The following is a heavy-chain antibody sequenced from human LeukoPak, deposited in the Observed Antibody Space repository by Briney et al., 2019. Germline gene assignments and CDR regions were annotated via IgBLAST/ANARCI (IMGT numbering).Heavy chain of an antibody. J-gene: IGHJ4*02. Sequence: SAVTLSCTASGYTFTYYYIHWVRQPPGQGLEWMGIINTSGGRTNYAQKFQGRVTMTRDTSTSTVYMELSSLRSEGTAVFYCAREFGTYYGSGRDFDYWGQGTLVTVSS. CDR3: AREFGTYYGSGRDFDY. CDR2: INTSGGRT. CDR1: GYTFTYYY. D-gene: IGHD3-10*01. V-gene: IGHV1-46*01.